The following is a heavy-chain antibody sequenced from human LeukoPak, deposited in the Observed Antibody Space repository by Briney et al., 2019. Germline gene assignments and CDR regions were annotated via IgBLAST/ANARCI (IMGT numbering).Heavy chain of an antibody. Sequence: GASLRLSCAASGFTFSNYAMSWVRQAPGKGLEWVSAVSGRDTSTYYTDSVKGRFTISRDNSKNTLYLQMNSLRAEDTAVYYCAGRRECDYWGQGTLVTVSS. CDR1: GFTFSNYA. CDR3: AGRRECDY. V-gene: IGHV3-23*01. CDR2: VSGRDTST. J-gene: IGHJ4*02. D-gene: IGHD2/OR15-2a*01.